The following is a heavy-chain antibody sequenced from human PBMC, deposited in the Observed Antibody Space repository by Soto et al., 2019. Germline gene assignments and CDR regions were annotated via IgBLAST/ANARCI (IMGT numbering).Heavy chain of an antibody. V-gene: IGHV3-23*01. CDR1: GFTFSSYA. Sequence: GGSLRLSCAASGFTFSSYAMSWVRQAPGKGLEWVSAISGSGGSTYYADSVKGRFTISRDNSKNTLYLQMNSLRAEDTAVYYCAGGGSIVVATRRLMDVWGKGTTVTVSS. CDR2: ISGSGGST. D-gene: IGHD3-22*01. CDR3: AGGGSIVVATRRLMDV. J-gene: IGHJ6*03.